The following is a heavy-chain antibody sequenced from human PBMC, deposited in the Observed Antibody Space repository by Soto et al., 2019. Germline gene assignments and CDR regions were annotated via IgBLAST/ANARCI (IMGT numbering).Heavy chain of an antibody. Sequence: QVQLVQAGAEVKKPGSSVKVSCTASGGSLRNSVISWVRQAPAQRLEWMGGVIPILGTANYAQKFQGRVTMTADEATGTAYLHLSSLSPDDTAVYYCARLGHPGHWGPGTLVIVSS. CDR3: ARLGHPGH. CDR2: VIPILGTA. J-gene: IGHJ4*02. CDR1: GGSLRNSV. V-gene: IGHV1-69*01.